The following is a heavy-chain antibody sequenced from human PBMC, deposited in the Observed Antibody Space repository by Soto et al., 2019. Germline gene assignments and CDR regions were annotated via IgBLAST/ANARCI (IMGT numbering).Heavy chain of an antibody. CDR3: ARSRFRLDIVVVVAATTYNWFDP. Sequence: QVQLVQSGAEVKKPGSSVKVSCKASGGTFSSYAISWVRQAPGQGLEWMGGIIPIFGTANYAQKFQGRVTITEDESTSTAYMELSSLRSEDTAVYYCARSRFRLDIVVVVAATTYNWFDPWGQGTLVTVSS. D-gene: IGHD2-15*01. J-gene: IGHJ5*02. V-gene: IGHV1-69*01. CDR1: GGTFSSYA. CDR2: IIPIFGTA.